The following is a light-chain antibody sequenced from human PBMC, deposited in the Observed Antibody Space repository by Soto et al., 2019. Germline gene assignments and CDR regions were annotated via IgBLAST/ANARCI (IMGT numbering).Light chain of an antibody. CDR1: SSNIGAGYD. Sequence: QSVLTQPPSVSGAPGQRVTIPCSGTSSNIGAGYDVHWYQQLPGTAPRLLIYGNINRPSGVPARFSGSKSGTSASLAITGLQADDEAYYYCQSYDSGLSALVLFGGATKLTVL. V-gene: IGLV1-40*01. CDR2: GNI. J-gene: IGLJ2*01. CDR3: QSYDSGLSALVL.